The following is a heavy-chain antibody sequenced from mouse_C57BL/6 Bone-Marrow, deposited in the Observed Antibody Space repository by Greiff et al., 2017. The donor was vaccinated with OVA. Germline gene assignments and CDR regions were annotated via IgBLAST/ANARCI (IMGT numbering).Heavy chain of an antibody. CDR2: ISSGSSTI. V-gene: IGHV5-17*01. CDR1: GFTFSDYG. CDR3: ARRYYGSSDYFDY. Sequence: EVQLVESGGGLVKPGGSLKLSCAASGFTFSDYGMHWVRQAPEKGLEWVAYISSGSSTIYYADTVKGRFTISRDNANNTLFLQMTRLRSEDTAMYYCARRYYGSSDYFDYWGQGTTLTVSS. D-gene: IGHD1-1*01. J-gene: IGHJ2*01.